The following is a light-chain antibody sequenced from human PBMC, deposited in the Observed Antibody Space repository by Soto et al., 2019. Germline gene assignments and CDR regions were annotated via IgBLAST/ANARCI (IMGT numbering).Light chain of an antibody. CDR1: QSISTS. CDR3: KQSFVTPRT. CDR2: DAT. J-gene: IGKJ1*01. V-gene: IGKV1-39*01. Sequence: DIQMTQSPSTLSASVGDRVTITCRASQSISTSLTWYQQHPGKAHKPLIHDATTLQSGVPSRFTGSGSGTDFTLTIRRLQPEDFATYYCKQSFVTPRTFGQGTKVDI.